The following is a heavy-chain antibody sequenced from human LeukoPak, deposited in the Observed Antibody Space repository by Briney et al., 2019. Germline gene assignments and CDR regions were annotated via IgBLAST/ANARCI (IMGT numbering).Heavy chain of an antibody. J-gene: IGHJ4*02. Sequence: SQTLSLTFAISGDSVSSNSAAWNWIRQSPSRGLEWLGSTYYRSKWYNDYAVSVKSRITINPDTSKNQFSLQLNSVTPEDTAVYYYAREGSGWYYAYFDYWGQGTLVAVSS. CDR1: GDSVSSNSAA. CDR3: AREGSGWYYAYFDY. D-gene: IGHD6-19*01. V-gene: IGHV6-1*01. CDR2: TYYRSKWYN.